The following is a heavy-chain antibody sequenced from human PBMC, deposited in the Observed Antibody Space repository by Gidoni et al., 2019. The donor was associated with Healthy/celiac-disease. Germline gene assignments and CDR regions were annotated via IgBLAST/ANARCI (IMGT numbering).Heavy chain of an antibody. J-gene: IGHJ6*02. Sequence: QVQLVSSGLRVVQPGSFLRLSCAASGFTFSSYGLHWFPPAPGKGLEWVAVISYEGSNKYYADSVKGRFTISRDNSKNTLYLQMNSLRAEDTAVYYCAKDEAYDFWSGYPTHTFNYYDYGMDVGGQGTTVTVSS. CDR1: GFTFSSYG. D-gene: IGHD3-3*01. CDR3: AKDEAYDFWSGYPTHTFNYYDYGMDV. CDR2: ISYEGSNK. V-gene: IGHV3-30*18.